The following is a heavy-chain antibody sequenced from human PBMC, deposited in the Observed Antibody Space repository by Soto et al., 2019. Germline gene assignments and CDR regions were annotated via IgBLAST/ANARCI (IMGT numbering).Heavy chain of an antibody. CDR3: TTDSADIVVVPATFGMDV. Sequence: VGALRLSCSASGITFSNAWMTWVRQAPGKWLEWVGRIKSITDGGTTDYAAPVKGRFTISRDDSKDTLYLQMNNLRTEDTAVYHCTTDSADIVVVPATFGMDVWGQGTTVTVSS. CDR1: GITFSNAW. CDR2: IKSITDGGTT. V-gene: IGHV3-15*01. D-gene: IGHD2-2*01. J-gene: IGHJ6*02.